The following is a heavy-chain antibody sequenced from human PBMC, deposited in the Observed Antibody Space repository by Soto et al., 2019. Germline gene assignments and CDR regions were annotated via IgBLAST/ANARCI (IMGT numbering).Heavy chain of an antibody. Sequence: QVQLQESGPGLVKPSQTLSLTCTVSGGSISSGGYYWSWIRQHPGKGLEWIGYIYYSGSTYYNPSLKSRDTIIVDTSKHQLGLKLSSVTAAYTAVYYCARGYCSGGSCYEPDAFDIWSRGTMVTVSS. CDR1: GGSISSGGYY. CDR2: IYYSGST. J-gene: IGHJ3*02. D-gene: IGHD2-15*01. CDR3: ARGYCSGGSCYEPDAFDI. V-gene: IGHV4-31*03.